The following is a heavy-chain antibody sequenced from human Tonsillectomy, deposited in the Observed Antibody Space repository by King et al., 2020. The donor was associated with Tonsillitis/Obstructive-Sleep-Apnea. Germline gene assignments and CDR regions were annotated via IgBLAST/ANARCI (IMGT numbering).Heavy chain of an antibody. CDR2: IYPGDSDT. J-gene: IGHJ3*02. D-gene: IGHD6-13*01. CDR1: GYSFTSYW. V-gene: IGHV5-51*01. Sequence: VQLVESGAEVKKPGESLKISCKGSGYSFTSYWIGWVRQMPGKGLEWMGIIYPGDSDTRYSPSFQGQVTISADKSISTAYLPWSSLKASDTALYYCTILQEQQLVRGAFDIWGQGTMVTVSS. CDR3: TILQEQQLVRGAFDI.